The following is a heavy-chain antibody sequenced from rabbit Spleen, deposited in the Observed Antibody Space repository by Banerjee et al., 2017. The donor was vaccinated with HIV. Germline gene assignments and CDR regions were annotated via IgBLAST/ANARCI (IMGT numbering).Heavy chain of an antibody. D-gene: IGHD8-1*01. J-gene: IGHJ6*01. CDR2: IDIGSSGFT. V-gene: IGHV1S40*01. CDR1: GVSFSSNSY. CDR3: ARDTGSSFSSYGMDL. Sequence: QSLEESGGDLVKPGASLTLTCTASGVSFSSNSYMCWVRQAPGKGLEWIACIDIGSSGFTYFASWAKGRFTISKTSSTTVALQMTSLTAADTATYFCARDTGSSFSSYGMDLWGPGTLVTVS.